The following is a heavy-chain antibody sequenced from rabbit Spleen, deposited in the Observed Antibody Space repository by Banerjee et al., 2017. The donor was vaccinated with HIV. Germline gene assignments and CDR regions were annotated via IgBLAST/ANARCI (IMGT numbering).Heavy chain of an antibody. CDR1: GFSFSSSYW. CDR2: IYAGSSDST. Sequence: EESGGGLVQPEGSLTLTCTASGFSFSSSYWICWVRQAPGKGLEWIACIYAGSSDSTYYANWAKGRFTVSKASSTTVTLQMTSLTAADTATFFCARDLTDAIGWDFGWWGPGTLVTVS. D-gene: IGHD4-1*01. CDR3: ARDLTDAIGWDFGW. J-gene: IGHJ6*01. V-gene: IGHV1S45*01.